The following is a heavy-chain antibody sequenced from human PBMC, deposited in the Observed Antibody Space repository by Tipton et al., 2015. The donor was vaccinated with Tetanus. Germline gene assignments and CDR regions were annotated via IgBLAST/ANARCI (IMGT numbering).Heavy chain of an antibody. V-gene: IGHV4-34*01. CDR2: INHSGST. CDR1: GGSFSGYY. J-gene: IGHJ6*02. Sequence: TLSLTCAVSGGSFSGYYWSWIRQAPGKGLEWIGEINHSGSTNYNPSLKSRVTMSVDTSKNQFSLRLSSVTAADTAVYYCGRQQLPRNSDLSYGMDVWGQGTTVTVSS. CDR3: GRQQLPRNSDLSYGMDV. D-gene: IGHD6-13*01.